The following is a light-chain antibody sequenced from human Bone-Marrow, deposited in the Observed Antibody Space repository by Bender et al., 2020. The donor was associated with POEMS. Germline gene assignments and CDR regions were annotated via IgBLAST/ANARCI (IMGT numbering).Light chain of an antibody. Sequence: QSALTQPASVSGSPGQSITISCTGTSSDVGAYNYVSWYQQHQGKAPKLMIDDVSNRPSGVSNRFSGSKSGNTASLTISGLQAEDEADYYCSSYTSSSTLVFGGGTKLTVL. CDR1: SSDVGAYNY. J-gene: IGLJ2*01. V-gene: IGLV2-14*03. CDR2: DVS. CDR3: SSYTSSSTLV.